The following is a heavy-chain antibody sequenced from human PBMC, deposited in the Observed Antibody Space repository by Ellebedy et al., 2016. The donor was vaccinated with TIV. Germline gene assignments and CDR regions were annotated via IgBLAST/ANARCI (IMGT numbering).Heavy chain of an antibody. CDR3: ARHRVEQWLLYYYYYGMDV. J-gene: IGHJ6*02. D-gene: IGHD6-19*01. CDR1: GGSISSYY. V-gene: IGHV4-59*08. CDR2: IYYSGST. Sequence: MPSETLSLTCTVSGGSISSYYWSWIRQPPGKGREGIGYIYYSGSTNYNPSLKSRVTISVDTSKNQFSLKLSSVTAADTAVYYCARHRVEQWLLYYYYYGMDVWGQGTTVTVSS.